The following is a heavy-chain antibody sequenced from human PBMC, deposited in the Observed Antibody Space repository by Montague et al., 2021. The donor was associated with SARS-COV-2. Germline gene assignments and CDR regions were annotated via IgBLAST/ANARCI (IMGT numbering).Heavy chain of an antibody. Sequence: SETLSLTCTVSNGSINSYYWSWVRQPPGKRLEWIGYIYYRGSTNYNPSLESRVTMSIDTPKNQFSLKLRSVTAADTAVYFCAREGLHNWFDPWGQGTLVIVSS. CDR1: NGSINSYY. CDR3: AREGLHNWFDP. V-gene: IGHV4-59*01. CDR2: IYYRGST. J-gene: IGHJ5*02.